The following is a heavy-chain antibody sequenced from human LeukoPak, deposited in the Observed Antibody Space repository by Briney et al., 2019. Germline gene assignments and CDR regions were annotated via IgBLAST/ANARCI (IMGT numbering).Heavy chain of an antibody. CDR3: ARAKRGGHYFDY. Sequence: APVKVSCKASGYTFTSYYMHWVRQAPGQGLEWMGIINPSGGSTSYAQKFQGRVTMTRDTSTSTVYMELSSLRSEDTAVYHCARAKRGGHYFDYWGQGTLVTVSS. V-gene: IGHV1-46*01. J-gene: IGHJ4*02. CDR1: GYTFTSYY. CDR2: INPSGGST. D-gene: IGHD3-10*01.